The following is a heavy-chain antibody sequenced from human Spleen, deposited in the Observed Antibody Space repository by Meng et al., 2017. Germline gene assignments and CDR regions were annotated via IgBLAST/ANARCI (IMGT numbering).Heavy chain of an antibody. CDR2: ISAYNGNT. Sequence: ASVKVSCKASGYTFTSYGISWVRQAPGQGLEWMGWISAYNGNTNYAQKLQGRVTMTTDTSTSTAYMELRSLRSDDTAVYYCARKYYDILTGYYLSNWYFDLWGRGTLVTVSS. J-gene: IGHJ2*01. CDR3: ARKYYDILTGYYLSNWYFDL. CDR1: GYTFTSYG. V-gene: IGHV1-18*01. D-gene: IGHD3-9*01.